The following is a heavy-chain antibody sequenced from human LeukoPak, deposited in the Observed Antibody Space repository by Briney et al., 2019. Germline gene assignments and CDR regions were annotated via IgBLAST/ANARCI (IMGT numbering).Heavy chain of an antibody. CDR1: GFTFSSYA. Sequence: PGGSLRLSCAASGFTFSSYAMHWVRQAPGKGLEWVAVISYDGSNKYYADSVKGRFTISRDNSKNTLYLQMNSLRAEDTAVYYCAKDQSLAMVPPFDYWGQGTLVTVSS. CDR2: ISYDGSNK. J-gene: IGHJ4*02. CDR3: AKDQSLAMVPPFDY. V-gene: IGHV3-30-3*01. D-gene: IGHD5-18*01.